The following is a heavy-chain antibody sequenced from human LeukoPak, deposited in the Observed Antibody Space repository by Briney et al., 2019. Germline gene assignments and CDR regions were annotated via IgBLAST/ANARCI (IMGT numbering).Heavy chain of an antibody. CDR2: IIPIFGTA. V-gene: IGHV1-69*05. CDR1: GGTFSSYA. D-gene: IGHD4-11*01. Sequence: SVKVSCKASGGTFSSYAISWVRQAPGQGLEWMGGIIPIFGTANYAQKFQGRVTITTDESTSTAYMELSSLRSEDTAVYYCASSRGSNYEFDYWGQGTLVTVSS. CDR3: ASSRGSNYEFDY. J-gene: IGHJ4*02.